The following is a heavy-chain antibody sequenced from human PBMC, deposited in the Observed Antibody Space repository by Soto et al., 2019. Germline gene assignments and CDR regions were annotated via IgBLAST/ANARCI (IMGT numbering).Heavy chain of an antibody. V-gene: IGHV4-39*01. D-gene: IGHD5-12*01. CDR2: IYYSGST. J-gene: IGHJ4*02. Sequence: QLQLQESGPGLVKPSETLSLTCTVSGGSISSSSYYWGWIRQPPGKGLEWIGSIYYSGSTYYNPSLKSRVPLSLDTPHIQFSLKLRSVTAADTAVYYCARHCGYVRDYLDYWGQGTLVTVSS. CDR1: GGSISSSSYY. CDR3: ARHCGYVRDYLDY.